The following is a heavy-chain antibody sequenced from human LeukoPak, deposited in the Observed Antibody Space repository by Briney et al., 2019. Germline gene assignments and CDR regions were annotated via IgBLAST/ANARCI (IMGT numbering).Heavy chain of an antibody. D-gene: IGHD5-24*01. J-gene: IGHJ4*02. Sequence: ASVKVSCKASGYTFTDYYMHWVRQAPGQGLEWMGWLNPNSGDTNYAQKFQGRVSMTRDTSISTAYMDLSDLRSDDTAVYYCARGRNIEMTTLSGGSDYWGQGTLVTVSS. V-gene: IGHV1-2*02. CDR1: GYTFTDYY. CDR2: LNPNSGDT. CDR3: ARGRNIEMTTLSGGSDY.